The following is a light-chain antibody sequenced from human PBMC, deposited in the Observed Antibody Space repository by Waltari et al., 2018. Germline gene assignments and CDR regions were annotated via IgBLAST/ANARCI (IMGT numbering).Light chain of an antibody. Sequence: SYELTQSPSVSVSPGQTARITRSGDTLPNKPVPWYQQRPGQAPVLVIDDDYKPPSGIPERFSGSTSGTVATLTISGAQAEDEGDYYCYSTDSSGNYWVFGGGTKLTVL. V-gene: IGLV3-10*01. CDR3: YSTDSSGNYWV. CDR1: TLPNKP. J-gene: IGLJ2*01. CDR2: DDY.